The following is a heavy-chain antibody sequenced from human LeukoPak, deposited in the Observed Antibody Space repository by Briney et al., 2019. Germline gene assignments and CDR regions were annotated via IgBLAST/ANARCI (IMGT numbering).Heavy chain of an antibody. J-gene: IGHJ4*02. D-gene: IGHD1-26*01. CDR1: GGSISSGDYY. Sequence: SETLSLTCTVSGGSISSGDYYWSWIRQPPGKGLEWIGEINHSGSTNYNPSLKSRVTISVDTSKNQFSLKLSSVTAADTAVYYCARGFPKGPYSGSSTYVYWGQGTLVTVSS. CDR3: ARGFPKGPYSGSSTYVY. V-gene: IGHV4-39*07. CDR2: INHSGST.